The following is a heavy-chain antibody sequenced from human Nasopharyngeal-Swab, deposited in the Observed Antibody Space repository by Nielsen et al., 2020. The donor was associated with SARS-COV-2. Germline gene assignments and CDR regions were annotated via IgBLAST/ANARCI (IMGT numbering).Heavy chain of an antibody. J-gene: IGHJ6*02. D-gene: IGHD1-26*01. V-gene: IGHV3-30*04. CDR2: ISYDGSNK. Sequence: VRQAPGKGLEWVAVISYDGSNKYCADSVKGRFTISRDNSKNTLYLQMNSLRAEDTAVYYCARDPRGLWDSYGMDVWGQGTTVTVSS. CDR3: ARDPRGLWDSYGMDV.